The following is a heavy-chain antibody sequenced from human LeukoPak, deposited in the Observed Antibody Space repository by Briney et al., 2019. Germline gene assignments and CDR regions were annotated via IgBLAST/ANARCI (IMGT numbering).Heavy chain of an antibody. CDR1: GFTFSSYS. Sequence: TGGSLRLSCAASGFTFSSYSMHWVRQAPGKGLEYVSAITSNGGRTYYANSVKVRFTISRDNSKNTLYLQMGSLRAEDMAVYYCARWGGRYPFDYWGQGTLVTVSS. CDR3: ARWGGRYPFDY. V-gene: IGHV3-64*01. J-gene: IGHJ4*02. CDR2: ITSNGGRT. D-gene: IGHD3-16*02.